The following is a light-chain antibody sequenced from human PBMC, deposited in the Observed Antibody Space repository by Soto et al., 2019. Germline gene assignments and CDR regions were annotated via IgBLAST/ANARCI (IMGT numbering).Light chain of an antibody. CDR3: LQTDSVPYT. CDR1: QSINSY. J-gene: IGKJ2*01. V-gene: IGKV1-39*01. CDR2: FAS. Sequence: DIQMTQSPSSLSASVGDTVTLSCRASQSINSYLNWYQLQPGRAPKLLIYFASSLQGGVSSRFSGAGSETDFTLTITSLQPEDFASYFCLQTDSVPYTFGQGT.